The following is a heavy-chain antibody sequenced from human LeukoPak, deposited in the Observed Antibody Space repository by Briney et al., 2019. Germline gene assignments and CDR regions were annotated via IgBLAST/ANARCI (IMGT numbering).Heavy chain of an antibody. D-gene: IGHD2-2*01. J-gene: IGHJ5*02. CDR3: ARDPVIYSDIVVVPAATGNWFDP. CDR1: GFIFSSYS. V-gene: IGHV3-48*04. CDR2: ISSSSSTI. Sequence: PGGSLRLSCVASGFIFSSYSMNWVRQAPGKGLEWVSYISSSSSTIYYADSVKGRFTISRDNAKNSLYLQMNSLRAEDTAVYYCARDPVIYSDIVVVPAATGNWFDPWGQGTLVTVSS.